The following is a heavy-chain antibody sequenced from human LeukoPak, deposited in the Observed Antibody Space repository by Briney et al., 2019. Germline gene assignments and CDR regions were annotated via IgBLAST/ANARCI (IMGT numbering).Heavy chain of an antibody. V-gene: IGHV3-23*01. Sequence: GGCLRLSCAASGFTFSSYAMSWVRQAPGKGVEWVSAISGSGGSPYYADSAKGRFTISRDNSKNTLYLQMNSLRAEDTAVYYCANRALYCSSTSCSSAGYYYMDVWGKGTTVTVSS. CDR2: ISGSGGSP. CDR3: ANRALYCSSTSCSSAGYYYMDV. J-gene: IGHJ6*03. CDR1: GFTFSSYA. D-gene: IGHD2-2*01.